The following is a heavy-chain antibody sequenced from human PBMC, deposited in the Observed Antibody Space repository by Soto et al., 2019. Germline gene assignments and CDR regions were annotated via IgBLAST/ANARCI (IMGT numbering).Heavy chain of an antibody. J-gene: IGHJ4*02. CDR3: ARGVTMVRGVIHTPYFDY. V-gene: IGHV4-31*03. CDR2: IYYSGST. CDR1: GGSISSGGYY. Sequence: QVQLQESGPGLVKPSQTLSLTCTVSGGSISSGGYYSSWIRQHPGKGLEWIGYIYYSGSTYYNPSLKSRVTISVDTSKKQFSLKLSSVTAADTAVYYCARGVTMVRGVIHTPYFDYWGQGTLVTVSS. D-gene: IGHD3-10*01.